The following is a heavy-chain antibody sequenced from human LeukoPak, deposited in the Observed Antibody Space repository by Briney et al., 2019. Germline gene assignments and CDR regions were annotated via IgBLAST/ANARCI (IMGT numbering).Heavy chain of an antibody. D-gene: IGHD2-21*02. CDR2: ISAYNGNT. J-gene: IGHJ3*02. V-gene: IGHV1-18*01. CDR1: GYTFTSYG. Sequence: GASVKVSCKASGYTFTSYGISWVRQAPGQGLEWMGWISAYNGNTNYAQKLQGRVTMTTDTSTSTAYMELRSLRSEDTAIYYCARVGCGGDCYADAFDIWGQGTMVTVSS. CDR3: ARVGCGGDCYADAFDI.